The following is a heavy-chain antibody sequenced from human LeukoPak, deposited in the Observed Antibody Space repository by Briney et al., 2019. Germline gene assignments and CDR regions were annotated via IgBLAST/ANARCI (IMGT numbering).Heavy chain of an antibody. Sequence: ASVKVSCKASGGTFSSYAISWVRQAPGQGLEWMGGIIPIFGTANYAQKFQGRVTMTEDTSTDTAYMELSSLRSEDTAVYYCATPSRGSGYYDYWGQGTLVTVSS. V-gene: IGHV1-69*06. J-gene: IGHJ4*02. CDR3: ATPSRGSGYYDY. CDR1: GGTFSSYA. CDR2: IIPIFGTA. D-gene: IGHD3-22*01.